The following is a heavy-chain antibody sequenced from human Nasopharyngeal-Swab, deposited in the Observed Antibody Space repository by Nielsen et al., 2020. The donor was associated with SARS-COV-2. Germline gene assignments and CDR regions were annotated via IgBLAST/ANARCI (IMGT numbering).Heavy chain of an antibody. D-gene: IGHD2/OR15-2a*01. CDR2: FNGDGSSL. CDR3: ARGRGSSTSMIGY. J-gene: IGHJ4*02. CDR1: GFTFSNYR. Sequence: GGSLRPSCAASGFTFSNYRMHWVRQAPGKGRVWVSRFNGDGSSLNYADFVKGRFTISTDNAKSTLYLEMNSLRAEDTAVYYCARGRGSSTSMIGYWGQGTLVTVSS. V-gene: IGHV3-74*01.